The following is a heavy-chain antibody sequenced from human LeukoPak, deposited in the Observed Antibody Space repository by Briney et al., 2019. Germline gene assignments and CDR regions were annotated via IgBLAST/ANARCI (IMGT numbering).Heavy chain of an antibody. J-gene: IGHJ5*02. CDR1: GGSIRGGGYY. V-gene: IGHV4-31*03. Sequence: SETLSLTCTVSGGSIRGGGYYWSWIRQHPGKGLEWIGYIYYSGSTYYNPSLKSRATISVDTSKNQFSLKLSSVTAADTAVYYCARSRTTVRWFDPWGQGTLVTVSS. CDR3: ARSRTTVRWFDP. D-gene: IGHD4-11*01. CDR2: IYYSGST.